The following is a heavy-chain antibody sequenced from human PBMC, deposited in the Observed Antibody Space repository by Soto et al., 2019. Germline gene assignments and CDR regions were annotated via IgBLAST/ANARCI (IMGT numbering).Heavy chain of an antibody. D-gene: IGHD3-22*01. V-gene: IGHV3-7*01. CDR1: GFTFSSYW. CDR2: IKQDGSEK. Sequence: VGSLRLSCAASGFTFSSYWMSWVRQAPGKGLEWVANIKQDGSEKYYVDSVKGRFTISRDNAKNSLYLQMNSLRAEDTAVYYCARVGGSYDSSLDAFDIWGQGTMVTVSS. J-gene: IGHJ3*02. CDR3: ARVGGSYDSSLDAFDI.